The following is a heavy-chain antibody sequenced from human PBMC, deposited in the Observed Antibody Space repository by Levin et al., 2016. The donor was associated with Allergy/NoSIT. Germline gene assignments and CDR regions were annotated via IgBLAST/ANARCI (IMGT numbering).Heavy chain of an antibody. D-gene: IGHD2-15*01. CDR2: INHSGST. Sequence: GSLRLSCAVYGGSFSGYYWSWIRQPPGKGLEWIGEINHSGSTNYNPSLKSRVTISVDTSKNQFSLKLSSVTAADTAVYYCARGWVRRVVVAATRVGIRLDYWGQGTLVTVSS. V-gene: IGHV4-34*01. CDR3: ARGWVRRVVVAATRVGIRLDY. CDR1: GGSFSGYY. J-gene: IGHJ4*02.